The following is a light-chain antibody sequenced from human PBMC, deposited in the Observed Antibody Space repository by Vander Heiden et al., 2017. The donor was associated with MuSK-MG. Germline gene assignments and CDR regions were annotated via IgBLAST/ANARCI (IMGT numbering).Light chain of an antibody. CDR2: AAS. CDR1: QSISSY. V-gene: IGKV1-39*01. Sequence: DIQMTQSPSSLSASVGDRVTITCRASQSISSYLSWYQQKPGKAPKLLIYAASSLQSGVPSRFSGSGSGTDFILTISGLQPEDLATYYCQQSDSTPYTFGQGTKLEIK. J-gene: IGKJ2*01. CDR3: QQSDSTPYT.